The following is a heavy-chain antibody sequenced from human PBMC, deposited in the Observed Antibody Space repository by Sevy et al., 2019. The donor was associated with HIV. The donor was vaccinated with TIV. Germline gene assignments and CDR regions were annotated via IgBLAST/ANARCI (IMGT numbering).Heavy chain of an antibody. CDR3: ARSSLFTMVRGVIDY. Sequence: GGCLRLSCAASGFAFSTYSLHWVRQAPGKGLEWMAVMSSDGSSKFYADSVKGRFTISRDNSKNALYLQMNSLRVEDTAVYYCARSSLFTMVRGVIDYWGQGTLVTVS. CDR2: MSSDGSSK. V-gene: IGHV3-30-3*01. D-gene: IGHD3-10*01. J-gene: IGHJ4*02. CDR1: GFAFSTYS.